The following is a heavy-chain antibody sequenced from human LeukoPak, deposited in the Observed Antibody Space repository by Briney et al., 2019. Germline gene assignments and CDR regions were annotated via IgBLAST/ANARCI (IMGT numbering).Heavy chain of an antibody. CDR1: GFSFSRCW. CDR2: IKQEGSEK. Sequence: GGSLRLSCVVSGFSFSRCWMSWVRQAPGKGLEWVANIKQEGSEKYYVDSVKGRFTISRDNAKNSLYLQMNSLRAEDTAVYYCASPPGFWGQGTLVTVSS. CDR3: ASPPGF. J-gene: IGHJ4*02. D-gene: IGHD1-14*01. V-gene: IGHV3-7*01.